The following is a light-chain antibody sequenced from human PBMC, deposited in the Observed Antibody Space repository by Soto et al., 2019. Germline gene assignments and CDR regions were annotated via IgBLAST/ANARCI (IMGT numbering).Light chain of an antibody. CDR2: EVS. J-gene: IGLJ2*01. CDR1: SSDVGGYNF. V-gene: IGLV2-8*01. Sequence: QSALTQPPSAPGSPGQSVTISCTGTSSDVGGYNFVSWYQQHPGKAPKLMIYEVSERPSGVPDRFSGSKSGNTASLTVSGLQAEDEDDYYCSSYAGSNIVVFGGGTKVTVL. CDR3: SSYAGSNIVV.